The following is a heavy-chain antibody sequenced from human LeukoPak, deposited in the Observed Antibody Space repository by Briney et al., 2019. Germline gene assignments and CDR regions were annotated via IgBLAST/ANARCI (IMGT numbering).Heavy chain of an antibody. CDR3: ARDRIAAAGLYFDY. CDR2: IIPIFGTA. Sequence: ASVKVSCKASGGTFSSYAISWVRQAPGQGLEWMGGIIPIFGTANYAQKFQGRVTITADKSTSTAYMELSSLRSEDTAVYYCARDRIAAAGLYFDYWGQGTLVTVSS. CDR1: GGTFSSYA. D-gene: IGHD6-13*01. J-gene: IGHJ4*02. V-gene: IGHV1-69*06.